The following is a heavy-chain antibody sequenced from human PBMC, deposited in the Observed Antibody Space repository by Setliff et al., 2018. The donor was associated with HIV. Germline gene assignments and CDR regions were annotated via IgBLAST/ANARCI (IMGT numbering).Heavy chain of an antibody. Sequence: KTSETLSLTCTVSGYSISSGYYWGWIRQPPGKGLEWIGSIYHSGITYYNSSLKSRVTISLDTSKNQFSLNLNSVTASDTAVYYGARLGYSGSLVGAFDIWGQGTMVTVSS. CDR3: ARLGYSGSLVGAFDI. J-gene: IGHJ3*02. CDR2: IYHSGIT. D-gene: IGHD1-26*01. V-gene: IGHV4-38-2*02. CDR1: GYSISSGYY.